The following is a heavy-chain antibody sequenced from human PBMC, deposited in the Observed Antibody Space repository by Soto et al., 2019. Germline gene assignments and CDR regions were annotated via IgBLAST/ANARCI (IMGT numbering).Heavy chain of an antibody. Sequence: QVQLVQSGAAVKKPGASVRVSCKASGYTFIRYGITWVRQAPGQGLEWMGWISADNGITSYAQKLQGRVTMTTETSTSTAYMELRSLRSDDTAVYYCGRRGVLPDYWGQGTLVTVSS. CDR3: GRRGVLPDY. CDR1: GYTFIRYG. V-gene: IGHV1-18*01. J-gene: IGHJ4*02. CDR2: ISADNGIT. D-gene: IGHD3-10*01.